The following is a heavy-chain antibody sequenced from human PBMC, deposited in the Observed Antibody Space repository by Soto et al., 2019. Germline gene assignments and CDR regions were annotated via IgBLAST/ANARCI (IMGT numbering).Heavy chain of an antibody. CDR2: IYHDGYT. J-gene: IGHJ5*02. CDR3: ARQQSEPGLGWFDP. CDR1: GDSISTSY. V-gene: IGHV4-59*01. Sequence: PSETLSLTCTVSGDSISTSYWTYVRQPPGKALEWIAYIYHDGYTKYNPSLQSRVTISIDTSKNQFSLKLSSVTAAVTAIYYCARQQSEPGLGWFDPWGRGTLVTGSS. D-gene: IGHD2-2*01.